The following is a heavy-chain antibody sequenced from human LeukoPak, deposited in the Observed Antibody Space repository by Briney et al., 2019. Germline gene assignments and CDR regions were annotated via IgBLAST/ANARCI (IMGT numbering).Heavy chain of an antibody. V-gene: IGHV1-18*01. CDR1: GYTFTRYG. CDR3: ARTYYQDSSGYYYNWFDP. CDR2: ISAYNGDT. D-gene: IGHD3-22*01. J-gene: IGHJ5*02. Sequence: ASVEVSCKASGYTFTRYGISWVRQAPGQGLEWMGWISAYNGDTNYAQKLQGRVTMTTDTSTSIAYMELRSLRSDHTAVYYCARTYYQDSSGYYYNWFDPWGQGTLVTVSS.